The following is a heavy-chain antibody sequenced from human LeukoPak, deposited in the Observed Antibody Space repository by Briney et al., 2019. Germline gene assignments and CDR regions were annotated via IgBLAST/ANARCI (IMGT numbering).Heavy chain of an antibody. CDR2: ISWNSGSI. CDR1: GFTFDDYA. Sequence: TGRSLRLSCAASGFTFDDYAMHWVRQAPGKGLEWVSGISWNSGSIGYADSVKGRFTISRDNAKNSLYLQMNSLRAEDTALYYCAKDKRAGYSSGWYGYYFDYWGQGTLVTVSS. D-gene: IGHD6-19*01. CDR3: AKDKRAGYSSGWYGYYFDY. J-gene: IGHJ4*02. V-gene: IGHV3-9*01.